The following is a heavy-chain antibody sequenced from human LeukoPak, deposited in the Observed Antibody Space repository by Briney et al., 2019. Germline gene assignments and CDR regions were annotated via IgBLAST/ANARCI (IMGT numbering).Heavy chain of an antibody. D-gene: IGHD3-10*01. V-gene: IGHV4-34*01. CDR2: INHSGST. CDR3: ARPHYYGSGSYYFDY. Sequence: PSETLSLTCAVYGGSFSGYYWSWIRQPPGKGLEWIGKINHSGSTNYNPSLKSRVTISVDTSKNQFSLKLSSVTAADTAVYYCARPHYYGSGSYYFDYCGQGTLVTVSS. J-gene: IGHJ4*02. CDR1: GGSFSGYY.